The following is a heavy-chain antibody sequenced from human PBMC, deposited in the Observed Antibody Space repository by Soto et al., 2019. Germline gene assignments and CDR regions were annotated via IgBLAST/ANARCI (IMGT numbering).Heavy chain of an antibody. D-gene: IGHD3-10*01. CDR1: GGSFSGYY. V-gene: IGHV4-34*01. Sequence: QVQLQQWGAGLLKPSETLSLTCAVYGGSFSGYYWSWIRQPPGKGLEWIGEINHSGSTNYNPSLKSRLTISVDTSKNQFSLKLSSVTAADTAVYYCASERLLVRGAFDIWGQGTMVTVSS. CDR2: INHSGST. CDR3: ASERLLVRGAFDI. J-gene: IGHJ3*02.